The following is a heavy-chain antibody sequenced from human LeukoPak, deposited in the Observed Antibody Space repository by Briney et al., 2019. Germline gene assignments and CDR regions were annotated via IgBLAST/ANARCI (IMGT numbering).Heavy chain of an antibody. J-gene: IGHJ4*02. CDR3: ARDWNYYGIFDY. CDR1: GFTFSSYA. CDR2: ISYDGSDK. V-gene: IGHV3-30*04. D-gene: IGHD3-10*01. Sequence: GGSLRLSCAASGFTFSSYAMHWVRQAPGKGLEWVAVISYDGSDKYYADSVKGRFTISRDNSKNTLYLQVNSLRAEDTAVYYCARDWNYYGIFDYWAQGTLVTVSS.